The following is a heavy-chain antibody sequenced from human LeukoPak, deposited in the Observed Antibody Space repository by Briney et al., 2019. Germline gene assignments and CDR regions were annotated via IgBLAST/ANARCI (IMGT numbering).Heavy chain of an antibody. CDR1: GYSFTSYW. CDR3: GISRGSPFDF. D-gene: IGHD3-10*01. J-gene: IGHJ4*02. CDR2: IYPGDSDN. V-gene: IGHV5-51*01. Sequence: ESLKIYRKGSGYSFTSYWIGWVRQMPGKGLEWMGSIYPGDSDNRYRPSFQGQVTISADKSISTPYLQWSSLKASDTAMYYCGISRGSPFDFWGQGTLVTVSS.